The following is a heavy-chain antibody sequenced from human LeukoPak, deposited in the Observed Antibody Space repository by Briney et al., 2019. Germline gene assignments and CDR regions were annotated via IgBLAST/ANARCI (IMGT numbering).Heavy chain of an antibody. J-gene: IGHJ5*02. CDR2: MSSGGGYT. CDR1: GFTFSSYA. D-gene: IGHD1-26*01. V-gene: IGHV3-23*01. Sequence: PGGSLRLSCAASGFTFSSYAMNWVRQAPGKGLEWVSGMSSGGGYTYYADSVKGRFTISRDNSQNTLYLQMNSLRVEDTALYYCPKLATRRKVASYIDPWGQGTPVTVSS. CDR3: PKLATRRKVASYIDP.